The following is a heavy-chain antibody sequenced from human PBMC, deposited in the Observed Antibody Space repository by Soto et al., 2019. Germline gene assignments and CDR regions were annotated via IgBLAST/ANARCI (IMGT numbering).Heavy chain of an antibody. CDR3: AAVLHLGELSLQPPFDY. D-gene: IGHD3-16*02. CDR1: GFTFTSSA. Sequence: SVKVSCKASGFTFTSSAMQWLRQARGQRLEWIGWIVVGSGNTNYAQKFQERVTITRDMSTSTAYMELSSLRSEDTAVYYCAAVLHLGELSLQPPFDYWGQGTLVTVSS. J-gene: IGHJ4*02. CDR2: IVVGSGNT. V-gene: IGHV1-58*02.